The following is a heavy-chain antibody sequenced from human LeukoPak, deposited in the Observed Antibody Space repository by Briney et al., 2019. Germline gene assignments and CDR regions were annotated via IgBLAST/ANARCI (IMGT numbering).Heavy chain of an antibody. CDR3: ARALDYGDVFDY. D-gene: IGHD4-17*01. CDR1: GFTFSDYY. CDR2: ISSSGSTI. V-gene: IGHV3-11*01. Sequence: GGSLRLSCAASGFTFSDYYMSWIRQAPGKGLEWVSYISSSGSTIYYADSVKGRFTISRDNAKSSLYLQMNSLRAEDTAVYYCARALDYGDVFDYWGQGTLVTVSS. J-gene: IGHJ4*02.